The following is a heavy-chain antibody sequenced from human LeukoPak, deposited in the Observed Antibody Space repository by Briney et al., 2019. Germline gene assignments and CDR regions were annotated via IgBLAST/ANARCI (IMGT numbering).Heavy chain of an antibody. J-gene: IGHJ4*02. V-gene: IGHV3-48*02. D-gene: IGHD3-9*01. CDR1: GFTFSNYV. CDR2: INHNGEMI. Sequence: GGSLRLSCAASGFTFSNYVMSWARQAPGKGLEWVSYINHNGEMIFYPDFVKGRFTISRDNAKNSLYLQMNSLRDEDTAVYYCARDNDWAFHYWGQGTLVTVSS. CDR3: ARDNDWAFHY.